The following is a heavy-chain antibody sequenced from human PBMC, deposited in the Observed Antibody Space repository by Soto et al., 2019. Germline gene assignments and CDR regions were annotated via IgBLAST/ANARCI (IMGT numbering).Heavy chain of an antibody. J-gene: IGHJ6*01. CDR1: GYTFTGYY. Sequence: VASVKVSCKASGYTFTGYYMHWVRQAPGQGLEWVGWINPNSGGTNYAQKFQGWVTMTRDTSISTAYMELSRLRSADTAVYYCARDSSGGYCSGGSCYRAVYYYYGMDVWGQGTTVTVSS. CDR3: ARDSSGGYCSGGSCYRAVYYYYGMDV. V-gene: IGHV1-2*04. CDR2: INPNSGGT. D-gene: IGHD2-15*01.